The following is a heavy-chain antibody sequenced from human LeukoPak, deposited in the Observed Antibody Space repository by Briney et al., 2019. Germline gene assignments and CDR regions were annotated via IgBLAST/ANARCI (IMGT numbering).Heavy chain of an antibody. V-gene: IGHV1-8*02. J-gene: IGHJ3*02. D-gene: IGHD2-15*01. CDR2: MNPNSGNI. CDR3: ARGVLNAFDI. Sequence: ASVKVSCTASGYTFSGYNTNWVRQATGQGLEWMGWMNPNSGNIGYAQKFQGRVTMTRNTSISTAYMELSSLRSEYTAVYYCARGVLNAFDIWGQGTMVTVSS. CDR1: GYTFSGYN.